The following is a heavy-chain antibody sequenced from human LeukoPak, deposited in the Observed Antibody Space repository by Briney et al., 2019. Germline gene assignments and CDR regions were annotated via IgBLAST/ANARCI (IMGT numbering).Heavy chain of an antibody. J-gene: IGHJ4*02. CDR2: INHSGST. D-gene: IGHD3-10*01. CDR3: ARGYYGPLDY. CDR1: GGSFSGYY. V-gene: IGHV4-34*01. Sequence: SETLSLTCAVYGGSFSGYYWSWIRQPPGKGLERIGEINHSGSTNYNPSLMSRVTISVDTSKNQFSLKLSSVTAADTAVYYCARGYYGPLDYWGQGTLVTVSS.